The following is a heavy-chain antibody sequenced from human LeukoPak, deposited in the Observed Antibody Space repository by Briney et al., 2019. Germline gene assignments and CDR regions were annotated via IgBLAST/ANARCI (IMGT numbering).Heavy chain of an antibody. CDR2: INPSGGST. Sequence: GASVKVSCKASGYTFTSYYMHWVRQAPGQGLEWMGIINPSGGSTSYAQKFQGRVTMTRDMSTSTVYMELSSLRSEDTAVYYCARASPSGSWYRVGLIGWENYFDYWGQGTLVTVSS. CDR3: ARASPSGSWYRVGLIGWENYFDY. V-gene: IGHV1-46*01. D-gene: IGHD6-13*01. CDR1: GYTFTSYY. J-gene: IGHJ4*02.